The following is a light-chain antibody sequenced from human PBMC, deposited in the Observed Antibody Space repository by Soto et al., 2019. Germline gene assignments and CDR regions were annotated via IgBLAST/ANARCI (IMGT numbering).Light chain of an antibody. CDR1: SSNIGRYT. CDR2: TNN. J-gene: IGLJ2*01. Sequence: QSVLTQPPSASGTPGQSVTISCSGSSSNIGRYTVNWYQQLPGTAPTLLISTNNQRPAGFPDRFSGSKYGTSASLAISGLQSKDEADYYCAAWDDSLKGPVFGGGTKLTVL. V-gene: IGLV1-44*01. CDR3: AAWDDSLKGPV.